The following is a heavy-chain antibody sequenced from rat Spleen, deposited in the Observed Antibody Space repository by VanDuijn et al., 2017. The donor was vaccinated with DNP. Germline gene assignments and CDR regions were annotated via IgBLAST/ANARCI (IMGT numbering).Heavy chain of an antibody. CDR1: GFTFSDFY. V-gene: IGHV5-22*01. D-gene: IGHD1-11*01. Sequence: EVHLVESGGGLVQPGRSLKLSCAASGFTFSDFYMAWVRQAPTKGLEWVAYISYDGGSTYYGDSVKGRFTISRDDAKNTLYLQMNSLRSEDTATYYCVRSREGLRGFYFDYWGQGVMVTVSS. CDR2: ISYDGGST. CDR3: VRSREGLRGFYFDY. J-gene: IGHJ2*01.